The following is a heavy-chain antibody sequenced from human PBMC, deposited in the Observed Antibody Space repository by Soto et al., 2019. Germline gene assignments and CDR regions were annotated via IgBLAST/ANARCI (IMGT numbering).Heavy chain of an antibody. V-gene: IGHV4-30-2*01. J-gene: IGHJ5*02. Sequence: SETLSLTCAVSGGSISSGGYSWSWIRQPPGKGLEWIGYIYHSGSTYYNPSLKSRVTISVDRSKNQFSLKRTSVTAADAAVYYGARVQHYGDYECWFDPWGQGTLVTVSS. D-gene: IGHD4-17*01. CDR1: GGSISSGGYS. CDR2: IYHSGST. CDR3: ARVQHYGDYECWFDP.